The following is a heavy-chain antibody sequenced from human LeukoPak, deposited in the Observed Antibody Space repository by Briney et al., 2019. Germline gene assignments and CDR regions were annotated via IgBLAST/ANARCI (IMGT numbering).Heavy chain of an antibody. Sequence: GGSLRLSCAASGFTFSSYSMNWVRQAPGKGLEWVSYISSSSSTIYYADSVKGRFTISRDNAKNSLYLQMNSLRAEDTAVYYCARDRNIVVVTADLDYWGQGTLVTVSS. CDR2: ISSSSSTI. CDR1: GFTFSSYS. J-gene: IGHJ4*02. D-gene: IGHD2-21*02. CDR3: ARDRNIVVVTADLDY. V-gene: IGHV3-48*04.